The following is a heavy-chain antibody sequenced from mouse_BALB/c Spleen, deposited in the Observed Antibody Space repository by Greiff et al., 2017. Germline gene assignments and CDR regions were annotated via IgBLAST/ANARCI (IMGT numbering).Heavy chain of an antibody. V-gene: IGHV1-77*01. D-gene: IGHD1-1*01. J-gene: IGHJ3*01. CDR2: IYPGSGNT. CDR3: ARSDYGSRGWFAY. Sequence: QVQLQQSGAELARPGASVKLSCKASGYTFTDYYINWVKQRTGQGLEWIGEIYPGSGNTYYNEKFKGKATLTADKSSSTAYMQLSSLTSEDSAVYFCARSDYGSRGWFAYWGQGTLVTVSA. CDR1: GYTFTDYY.